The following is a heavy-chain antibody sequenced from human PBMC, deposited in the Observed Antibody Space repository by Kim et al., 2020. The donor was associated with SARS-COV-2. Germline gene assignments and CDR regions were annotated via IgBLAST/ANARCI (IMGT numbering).Heavy chain of an antibody. CDR1: GFTFSRYW. CDR3: AGWLTSYFEY. Sequence: GGSLRLSCAASGFTFSRYWMSWVRQAPGKGLEWVANIKQDGSQKYYVDSVRGRFTISRDNAESSLYLQLNSLRADDTAVYFCAGWLTSYFEYWGQGTLVT. CDR2: IKQDGSQK. V-gene: IGHV3-7*01. J-gene: IGHJ4*02. D-gene: IGHD5-12*01.